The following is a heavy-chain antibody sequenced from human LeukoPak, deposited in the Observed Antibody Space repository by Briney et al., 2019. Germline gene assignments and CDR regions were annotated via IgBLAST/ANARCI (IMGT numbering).Heavy chain of an antibody. J-gene: IGHJ4*02. CDR2: IWHDGSDK. CDR1: GFTFSSNA. CDR3: AKDLTGGWSLDY. D-gene: IGHD6-19*01. V-gene: IGHV3-30*02. Sequence: GGSLRLSCAASGFTFSSNAMHWVRQAPGKGLEWVAFIWHDGSDKYYADSVKGRFTISRDNSENTLYLQMKSLRAEDTAMYYCAKDLTGGWSLDYWGQGTLVTVSS.